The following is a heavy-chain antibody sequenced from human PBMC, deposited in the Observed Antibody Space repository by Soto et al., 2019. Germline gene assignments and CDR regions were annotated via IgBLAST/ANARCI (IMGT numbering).Heavy chain of an antibody. CDR1: GGSISSGGYY. J-gene: IGHJ6*02. CDR2: IYYSGST. V-gene: IGHV4-31*03. CDR3: ARVRRYSYGQIDYYYGMDV. D-gene: IGHD5-18*01. Sequence: PSETLSLTCTVSGGSISSGGYYWSWIRQPPGKGLEWIGYIYYSGSTYYNPSLKSRVTISVDTSKNQFSLKLSSVTAADTAVYYCARVRRYSYGQIDYYYGMDVWGQGTTVTVSS.